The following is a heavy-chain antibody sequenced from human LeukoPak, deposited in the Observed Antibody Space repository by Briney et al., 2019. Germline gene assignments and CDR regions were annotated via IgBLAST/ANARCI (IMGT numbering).Heavy chain of an antibody. Sequence: GGSLRLSCAASGFTLSSYAVSGLRQAPGKGLEGVSAIIGCGGKTHYAHSVKGRLTIPRDNSKNTLYLQLHRLRAEDTAVYYGAKEGRSSSSNWGQGTLVTVSS. V-gene: IGHV3-23*01. CDR3: AKEGRSSSSN. CDR1: GFTLSSYA. J-gene: IGHJ1*01. D-gene: IGHD6-13*01. CDR2: IIGCGGKT.